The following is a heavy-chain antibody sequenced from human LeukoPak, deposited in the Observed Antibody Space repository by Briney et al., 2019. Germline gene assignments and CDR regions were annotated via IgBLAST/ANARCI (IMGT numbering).Heavy chain of an antibody. CDR2: IIPILGIA. CDR3: ARDRYSYGYVWDY. V-gene: IGHV1-69*04. J-gene: IGHJ4*02. CDR1: GGTFSSYA. Sequence: SVKVSCKASGGTFSSYAISWVRQAPGQGLEWMGRIIPILGIANYAQKFQGRVTITADKSTSTAYMELSSLRPEDTAVYYCARDRYSYGYVWDYWGQGTLVTVSS. D-gene: IGHD5-18*01.